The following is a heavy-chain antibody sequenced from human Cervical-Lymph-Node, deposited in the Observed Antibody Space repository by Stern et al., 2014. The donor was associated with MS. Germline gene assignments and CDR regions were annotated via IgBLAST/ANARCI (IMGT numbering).Heavy chain of an antibody. J-gene: IGHJ4*02. V-gene: IGHV5-51*03. D-gene: IGHD2-21*01. CDR2: IYPGSSDI. Sequence: VQLVQSGAELKKSGESLKISCKTSGYNFSNYWVAWVRQVSGKGLEWIGIIYPGSSDIRYSPSFQGHVTMSVAKSNTTAYLQWKSLKASDTAVYYCARWSVACDYWGQGALITVSS. CDR3: ARWSVACDY. CDR1: GYNFSNYW.